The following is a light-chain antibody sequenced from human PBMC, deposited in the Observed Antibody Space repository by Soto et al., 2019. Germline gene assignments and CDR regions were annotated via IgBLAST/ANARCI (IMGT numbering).Light chain of an antibody. Sequence: VVTQSPSTLSVSPGERATLSCRASQSVSSNLAWYQQKPGQAPRLLIYGASTRATGIPARFSGSGSGTEFTLTISSLQSEDFAVYYCQQYNNWPRPFGQGTKVAIK. CDR2: GAS. CDR1: QSVSSN. J-gene: IGKJ1*01. CDR3: QQYNNWPRP. V-gene: IGKV3-15*01.